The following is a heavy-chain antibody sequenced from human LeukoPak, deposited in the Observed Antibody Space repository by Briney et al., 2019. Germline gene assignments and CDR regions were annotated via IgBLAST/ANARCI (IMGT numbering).Heavy chain of an antibody. CDR1: GFSVSNNY. CDR2: IYSDGST. CDR3: TDAVAG. V-gene: IGHV3-53*05. J-gene: IGHJ4*02. Sequence: GGSLRLSCAASGFSVSNNYVTWVRQPPGKGLEWVSVIYSDGSTYYADCVKGRFTISRDNSKNTWYLQMNSLRVEDTALYYCTDAVAGWGQGTLVTVSS. D-gene: IGHD6-19*01.